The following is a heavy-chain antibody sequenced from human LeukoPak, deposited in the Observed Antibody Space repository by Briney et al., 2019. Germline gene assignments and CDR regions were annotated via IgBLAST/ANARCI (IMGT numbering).Heavy chain of an antibody. CDR1: GGSFSAYY. CDR3: ARAQTSYSSNLFDY. V-gene: IGHV4-34*01. CDR2: INHSGST. Sequence: SETLSLTCAVYGGSFSAYYWSGIRQPPGKGRGWIGEINHSGSTNYNPSLKSRVTISVDTSKNQFSLKMSSVTAADTAVYYCARAQTSYSSNLFDYWGQGTLVTVSS. D-gene: IGHD6-19*01. J-gene: IGHJ4*02.